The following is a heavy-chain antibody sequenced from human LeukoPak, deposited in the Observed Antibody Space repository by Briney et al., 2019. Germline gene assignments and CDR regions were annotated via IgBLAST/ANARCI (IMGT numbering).Heavy chain of an antibody. CDR2: INHSGST. J-gene: IGHJ4*02. CDR3: ARSRVSYNWNILGY. V-gene: IGHV4-39*07. CDR1: GGSISSSSSY. Sequence: PSETLSLTCTVSGGSISSSSSYWSWIRQPPGKGLEWIGEINHSGSTNYNPSLKSRVTISVDTSKNQFSLKLSSVTAADTAVYYCARSRVSYNWNILGYWGQGTLVTVSS. D-gene: IGHD1/OR15-1a*01.